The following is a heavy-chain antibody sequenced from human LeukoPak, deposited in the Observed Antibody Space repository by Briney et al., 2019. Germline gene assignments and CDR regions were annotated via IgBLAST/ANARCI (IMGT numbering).Heavy chain of an antibody. CDR2: MKHDGIEK. Sequence: GGSLRLSCVASGFSFGSYWMAWVRQAPGKGLEWVANMKHDGIEKYHVDSVKGRFTISRDNSKNTLYLQMNSLRAEDTAVYYCAREFGLITSHWGQGTLVTVSS. D-gene: IGHD3/OR15-3a*01. J-gene: IGHJ1*01. CDR3: AREFGLITSH. V-gene: IGHV3-7*05. CDR1: GFSFGSYW.